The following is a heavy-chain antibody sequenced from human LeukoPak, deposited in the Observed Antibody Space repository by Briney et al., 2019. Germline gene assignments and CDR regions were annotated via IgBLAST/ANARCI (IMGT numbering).Heavy chain of an antibody. CDR2: IYSGGST. Sequence: ETLSLTCAVYGGSFSGYYWSWIRQPPGKGLEWVSVIYSGGSTYYADSVKGRFTISRDNSKNTLYLQMNSLRAEDTAVYYCSSLVGATALLTDDAFDIWGQGTMVTVSS. J-gene: IGHJ3*02. D-gene: IGHD1-26*01. CDR1: GGSFSGYY. CDR3: SSLVGATALLTDDAFDI. V-gene: IGHV3-66*01.